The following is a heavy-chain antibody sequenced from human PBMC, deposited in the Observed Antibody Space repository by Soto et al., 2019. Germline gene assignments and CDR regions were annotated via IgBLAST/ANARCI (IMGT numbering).Heavy chain of an antibody. D-gene: IGHD2-2*01. CDR1: GGSISSGGYY. V-gene: IGHV4-31*03. CDR3: ARGWRTRNHFDY. CDR2: IYYSGST. J-gene: IGHJ4*02. Sequence: KASETLSLTCTVSGGSISSGGYYWSWIRQHPGKGLEWIGYIYYSGSTYYNPSLKSRVTISVDTSKNQFSLKLSSVTAADTAVYYCARGWRTRNHFDYWGQGTLVTVSS.